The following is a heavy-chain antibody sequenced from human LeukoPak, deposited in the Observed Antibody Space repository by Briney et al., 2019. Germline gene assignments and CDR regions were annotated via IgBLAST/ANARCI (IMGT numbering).Heavy chain of an antibody. CDR3: AKDRGMTTVNAYYFDY. CDR2: IRYDGSNL. V-gene: IGHV3-30*02. Sequence: SGGSLRLSCAASGFTFSSYGMHWVRQAPGQGREWVAFIRYDGSNLYYADSVKGRFTISRDTSKNTLYLHMNSLRVEDTAVYYCAKDRGMTTVNAYYFDYWGQGALVTVSS. J-gene: IGHJ4*02. CDR1: GFTFSSYG. D-gene: IGHD4-17*01.